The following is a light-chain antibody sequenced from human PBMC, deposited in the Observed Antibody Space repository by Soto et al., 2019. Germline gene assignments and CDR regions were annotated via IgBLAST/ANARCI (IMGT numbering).Light chain of an antibody. Sequence: EIVLTQSPGTLSLSPGERATLSCRASQSVSSNFLVWYQQKPGQAPRRLIYGASSRATGIPDRFSGSGSGTDFTLTISRLEPEDFAVYYCQQYGSSPSYTFGQGTKLEIK. CDR1: QSVSSNF. V-gene: IGKV3-20*01. J-gene: IGKJ2*01. CDR2: GAS. CDR3: QQYGSSPSYT.